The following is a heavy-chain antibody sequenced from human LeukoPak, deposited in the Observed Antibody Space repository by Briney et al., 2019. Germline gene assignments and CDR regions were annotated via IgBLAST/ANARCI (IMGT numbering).Heavy chain of an antibody. D-gene: IGHD3-3*01. CDR2: IYYSGST. J-gene: IGHJ5*02. V-gene: IGHV4-59*01. CDR1: GGSISSYY. CDR3: AAGFGVAPYNWFDP. Sequence: PSETLSLTCTVSGGSISSYYWSWIRQPPGKGLEWIGYIYYSGSTNYNPSLKSRVTISVDTSKNQFSLKLSSVTAADTAVYYCAAGFGVAPYNWFDPWGQGTLVTVSS.